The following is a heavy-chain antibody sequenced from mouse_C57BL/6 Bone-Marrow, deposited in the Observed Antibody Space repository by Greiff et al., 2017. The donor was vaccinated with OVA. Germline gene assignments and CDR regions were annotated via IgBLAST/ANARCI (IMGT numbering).Heavy chain of an antibody. J-gene: IGHJ1*03. Sequence: VKLQESGAELVRPGASVTLSCKASGYTFTDYEMHWVKQTPVHGLEWIGAIDPETGGTAYNQKFKGKAILTADKSSSTAYMELRSLTSEDSAVYYCTRFPSRPWYFDVWGTGTTVTVSS. CDR1: GYTFTDYE. V-gene: IGHV1-15*01. CDR2: IDPETGGT. CDR3: TRFPSRPWYFDV.